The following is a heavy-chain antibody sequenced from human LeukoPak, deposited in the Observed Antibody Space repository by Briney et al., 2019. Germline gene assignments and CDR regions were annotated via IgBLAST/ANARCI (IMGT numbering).Heavy chain of an antibody. V-gene: IGHV3-69-1*01. Sequence: GGSLRLSCAASGFTFSGHYMDWVRQAPGKGLEWASSTSSSSYIYYADSVKGRFTISRDNAKNSLYLQMNSLRAEDTAVYYCARSHCSSTSCYKYFDYWGQGTLVTVSS. CDR1: GFTFSGHY. CDR3: ARSHCSSTSCYKYFDY. J-gene: IGHJ4*02. D-gene: IGHD2-2*02. CDR2: TSSSSYI.